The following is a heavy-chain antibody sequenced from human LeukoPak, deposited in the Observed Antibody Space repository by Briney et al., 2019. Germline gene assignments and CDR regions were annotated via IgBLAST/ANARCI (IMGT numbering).Heavy chain of an antibody. CDR2: IKQDGSEK. V-gene: IGHV3-7*01. Sequence: PGGSLRLSCAASGFTFSSNWMSWVRQAPGKGLEWVANIKQDGSEKYYVDSVKGRFTISRDNAKNSLYLQMNSLRAEDTAVYYCARDRSSGYAGSFDYWGQGTLVTVSS. D-gene: IGHD5-12*01. CDR3: ARDRSSGYAGSFDY. J-gene: IGHJ4*02. CDR1: GFTFSSNW.